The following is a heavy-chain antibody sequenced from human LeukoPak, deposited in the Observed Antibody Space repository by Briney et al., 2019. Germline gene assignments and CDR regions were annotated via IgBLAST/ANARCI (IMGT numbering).Heavy chain of an antibody. CDR3: AREAHYDYVWGSYRYFDY. V-gene: IGHV4-59*01. D-gene: IGHD3-16*02. Sequence: SETLSLTCTVSGGSISSYYWSWIRQPPGKGLEWIGYTYYSGSTNYNPSLKSRVTISVDTSKNQFSLKLSSVTAADTAVYYCAREAHYDYVWGSYRYFDYWGQGTLVTVSS. CDR1: GGSISSYY. J-gene: IGHJ4*02. CDR2: TYYSGST.